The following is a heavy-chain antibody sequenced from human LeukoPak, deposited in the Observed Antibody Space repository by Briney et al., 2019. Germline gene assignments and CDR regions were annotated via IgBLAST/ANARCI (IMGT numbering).Heavy chain of an antibody. D-gene: IGHD2-2*01. CDR2: INHGPST. CDR1: GGSFSGYF. Sequence: SETLSLTCDVYGGSFSGYFWSWIRQPPGKGLEWIGEINHGPSTNYNPSLKSRVTISVDTSKNQFSLKLSSVTAADTAVYYCARRSRYCSSTSCPYWYFDLWGRGTLVTVSS. CDR3: ARRSRYCSSTSCPYWYFDL. V-gene: IGHV4-34*01. J-gene: IGHJ2*01.